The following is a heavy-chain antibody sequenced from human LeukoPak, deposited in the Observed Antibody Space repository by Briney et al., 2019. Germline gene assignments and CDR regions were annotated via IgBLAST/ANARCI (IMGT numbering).Heavy chain of an antibody. CDR1: GYSFTSYW. CDR2: INPSNSYT. Sequence: GESLKISCKGSGYSFTSYWISWVRQMPGKGPEWMGRINPSNSYTNYNPSFQGHVTFSVDKSIATAYLQWPTLKASDTAMYYCARGGWLDDYWGQGTLVTVSS. V-gene: IGHV5-10-1*01. CDR3: ARGGWLDDY. D-gene: IGHD6-19*01. J-gene: IGHJ4*02.